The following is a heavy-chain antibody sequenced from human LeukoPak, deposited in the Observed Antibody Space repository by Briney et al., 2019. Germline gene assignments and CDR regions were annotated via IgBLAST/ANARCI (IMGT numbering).Heavy chain of an antibody. CDR3: ARGFYYMDV. CDR1: GFTFSSYE. V-gene: IGHV3-48*03. J-gene: IGHJ6*03. Sequence: PGGSLRLSCAASGFTFSSYEMNWVRQAPGKGLEWVLYVSSGGSTIYYADSAKGRFTISRDNAKDSLYLQMNSLRVEDTAVYYCARGFYYMDVWGKGTTVTVFS. CDR2: VSSGGSTI.